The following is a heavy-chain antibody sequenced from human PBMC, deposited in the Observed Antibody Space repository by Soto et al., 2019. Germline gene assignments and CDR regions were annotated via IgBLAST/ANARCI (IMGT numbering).Heavy chain of an antibody. CDR2: ISHDGSKK. Sequence: QVQLVESGGGVVQPGRSLRLSCATSGFIFSSYGIHWLRQAPGKGLEWLAVISHDGSKKYYADSVKGRFTISRDNSKNTEYLQMDNLRGEDTAVYYCARDGGDFDYWGQGTLVTVSS. V-gene: IGHV3-33*05. D-gene: IGHD3-16*01. J-gene: IGHJ4*02. CDR3: ARDGGDFDY. CDR1: GFIFSSYG.